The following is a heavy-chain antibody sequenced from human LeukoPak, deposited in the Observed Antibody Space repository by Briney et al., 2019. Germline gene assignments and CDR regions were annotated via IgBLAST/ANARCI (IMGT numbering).Heavy chain of an antibody. CDR3: ARDLDYYGSGSYLGSSYYYCGMDV. J-gene: IGHJ6*02. Sequence: GGSLRLSCAASGFTLSSYAMHWVRQSPGKGLEWVAVISYDGSNKYYADSVKGRFTISRDNSKNTLYLQMNSLRAEDTAVYYCARDLDYYGSGSYLGSSYYYCGMDVWGQGTTVTVSS. D-gene: IGHD3-10*01. CDR1: GFTLSSYA. V-gene: IGHV3-30*04. CDR2: ISYDGSNK.